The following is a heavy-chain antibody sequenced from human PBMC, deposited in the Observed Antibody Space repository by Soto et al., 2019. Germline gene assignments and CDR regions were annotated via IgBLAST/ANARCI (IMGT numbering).Heavy chain of an antibody. Sequence: QVQLVQSGAEVRKPGASVKVSCKASGYSFTTYGIAWVRQAPGQGLECVGWISPFSGNTNYAQRLQGRVTMTTDTSTSTAYMELRSLRSDDTAMYYCGRDWSYPSGGIDSWGQGTLVTVSS. CDR3: GRDWSYPSGGIDS. J-gene: IGHJ4*02. D-gene: IGHD6-25*01. CDR1: GYSFTTYG. CDR2: ISPFSGNT. V-gene: IGHV1-18*01.